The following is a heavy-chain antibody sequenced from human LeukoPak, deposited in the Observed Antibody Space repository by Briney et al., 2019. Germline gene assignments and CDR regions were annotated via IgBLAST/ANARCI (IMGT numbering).Heavy chain of an antibody. J-gene: IGHJ4*02. CDR3: ASIAEACPLSPTPRTRKGFDY. CDR2: INHSGST. D-gene: IGHD6-19*01. CDR1: GGSFSGYY. V-gene: IGHV4-34*01. Sequence: SETLSLTCAVYGGSFSGYYWSWIRQPPGKGLEWIGEINHSGSTNYNPSLKSRVTISVDTFKIQFSLNLSSVSVPDTAVYYCASIAEACPLSPTPRTRKGFDYWGQGTLVTVSS.